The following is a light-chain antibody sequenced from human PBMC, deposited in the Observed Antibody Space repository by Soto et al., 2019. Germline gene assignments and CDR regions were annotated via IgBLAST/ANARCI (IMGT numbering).Light chain of an antibody. J-gene: IGKJ1*01. CDR1: QTINSW. CDR2: KTS. V-gene: IGKV1-5*03. Sequence: DVQMTQSPSTLSASVGDTVTITCRASQTINSWLAWYQHRPGKGPKLLIYKTSTVEGGVPLRFSGSGSGTEFTPTITGLQPADSATSYCQQYNNYPMTFGQGNKVEVK. CDR3: QQYNNYPMT.